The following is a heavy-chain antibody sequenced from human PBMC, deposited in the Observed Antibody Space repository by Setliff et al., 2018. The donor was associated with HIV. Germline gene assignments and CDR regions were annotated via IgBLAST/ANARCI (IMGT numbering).Heavy chain of an antibody. CDR1: GASISDGTFC. D-gene: IGHD2-15*01. CDR3: ARSQETSVAATEI. CDR2: LYIRTGTT. J-gene: IGHJ3*02. V-gene: IGHV4-61*09. Sequence: PSQTLSLTCAVSGASISDGTFCWSWIRQPAGKGLEWIGHLYIRTGTTNYSPSLKGRVTISLDTSNNQFSLSLSSVTASDTAVYFCARSQETSVAATEIWGQGTMVTVSS.